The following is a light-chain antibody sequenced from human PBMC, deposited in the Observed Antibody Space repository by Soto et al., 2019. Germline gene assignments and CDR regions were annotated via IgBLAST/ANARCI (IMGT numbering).Light chain of an antibody. CDR2: DAS. CDR3: QQYNSYSWT. V-gene: IGKV1-5*01. J-gene: IGKJ1*01. CDR1: QTISSW. Sequence: DIQMTQSPSTLPASVGGRVTITCRASQTISSWLAWYQQKPGKAPDLLIYDASRLAGGVPSRFSGSGSGTEFTLTISSLQPDDFATYYCQQYNSYSWTFGQGTKVDIK.